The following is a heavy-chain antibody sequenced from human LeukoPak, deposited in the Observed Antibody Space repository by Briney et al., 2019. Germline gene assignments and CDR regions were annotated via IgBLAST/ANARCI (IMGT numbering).Heavy chain of an antibody. D-gene: IGHD3-3*01. J-gene: IGHJ5*01. CDR2: SHHSGRT. CDR3: ARGRSRVAIFGAAVNWLAS. Sequence: PGGSLRLSCAVSGVPFNYYAVNWVRQAPGKGLEWIGESHHSGRTNYNTSLKSRITISADTSKKQSSLRLSSMTTEPMGLYHCARGRSRVAIFGAAVNWLASWGQGNLVTVSS. V-gene: IGHV4-4*02. CDR1: GVPFNYYA.